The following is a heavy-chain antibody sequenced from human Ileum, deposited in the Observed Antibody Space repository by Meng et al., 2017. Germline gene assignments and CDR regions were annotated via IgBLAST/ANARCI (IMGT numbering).Heavy chain of an antibody. CDR3: ARINYVEDS. Sequence: EVGVVESGGWLVQPWGSPGLSVAASGFTFSNYWMHWGRQTPGKGLVWVSRINEDGRVTNYADSVEGRFTVSRDNAKNTLYLQMNSLRVEDTGIYYCARINYVEDSWGQGTLVTVSS. V-gene: IGHV3-74*01. CDR1: GFTFSNYW. CDR2: INEDGRVT. D-gene: IGHD3-16*01. J-gene: IGHJ4*02.